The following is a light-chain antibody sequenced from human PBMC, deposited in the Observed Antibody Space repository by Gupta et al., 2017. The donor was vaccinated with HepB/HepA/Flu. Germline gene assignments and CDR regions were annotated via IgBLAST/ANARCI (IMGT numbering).Light chain of an antibody. Sequence: EIVMTQSPATLSVSPGERATRSCRDSQSVSSNLAWYQRRPGQAPRLIIYDASTRAPGITARFSGSGEEKDFTLTSSRRQYEDCDVYYEQQDSPLWTFGQGTKVEIK. J-gene: IGKJ1*01. CDR3: QQDSPLWT. CDR1: QSVSSN. V-gene: IGKV3D-15*01. CDR2: DAS.